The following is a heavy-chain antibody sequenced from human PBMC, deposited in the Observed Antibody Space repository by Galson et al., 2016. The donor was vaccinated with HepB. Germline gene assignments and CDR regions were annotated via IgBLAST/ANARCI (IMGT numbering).Heavy chain of an antibody. CDR3: TRGARIVAVKYNWFDP. J-gene: IGHJ5*02. CDR2: INHTGST. CDR1: GGSFSGYY. V-gene: IGHV4-34*01. Sequence: LSLTCAVYGGSFSGYYWTYIRQPPGKGLEWIGEINHTGSTNYNPSLKSRVTMSVDTSKKQVSLKLTSVTAADTAVYYCTRGARIVAVKYNWFDPWGQGTLVIVSS. D-gene: IGHD5-12*01.